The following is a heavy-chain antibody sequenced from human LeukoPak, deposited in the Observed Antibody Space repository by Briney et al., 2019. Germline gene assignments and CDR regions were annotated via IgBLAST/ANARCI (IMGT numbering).Heavy chain of an antibody. CDR3: AKNDCSGGSCGYFQH. V-gene: IGHV3-23*01. CDR2: ISGSGGST. CDR1: GFTFSSYA. Sequence: GGSLRPSCAASGFTFSSYAMSWVRQAPGKGLEWVSAISGSGGSTYYADSVKGRFTISRDNSKNTLYLQMNSLRAEDTAVYYCAKNDCSGGSCGYFQHWGQGTLVTVSS. J-gene: IGHJ1*01. D-gene: IGHD2-15*01.